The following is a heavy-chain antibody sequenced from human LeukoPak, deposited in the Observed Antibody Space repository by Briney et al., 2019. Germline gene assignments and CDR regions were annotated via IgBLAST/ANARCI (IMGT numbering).Heavy chain of an antibody. V-gene: IGHV3-33*06. Sequence: GGSLRLSCAASGFTFSSYGMHWVRQAPGKGLEWVAVIWDDGSNKYYADSVKGRFTISRDNSKNTLYLQMNSLRAEDTAVYYCAKSGYYGSGSYSNLGYWGQGTLVTVSS. CDR2: IWDDGSNK. CDR3: AKSGYYGSGSYSNLGY. J-gene: IGHJ4*02. D-gene: IGHD3-10*01. CDR1: GFTFSSYG.